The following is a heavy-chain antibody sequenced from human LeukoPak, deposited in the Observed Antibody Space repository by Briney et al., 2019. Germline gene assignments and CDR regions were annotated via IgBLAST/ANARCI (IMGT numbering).Heavy chain of an antibody. CDR2: ISGSGGST. D-gene: IGHD3-10*01. V-gene: IGHV3-23*01. Sequence: GGSLRLSCAASGFTFSSYSMNWVRQAPGKGLEWVSTISGSGGSTYYADSVKGRFTISRDNSKNTLYLQMNSLRAEDTAVYYCAGRGSGSYFDYWGQGTLVTVSS. CDR3: AGRGSGSYFDY. J-gene: IGHJ4*02. CDR1: GFTFSSYS.